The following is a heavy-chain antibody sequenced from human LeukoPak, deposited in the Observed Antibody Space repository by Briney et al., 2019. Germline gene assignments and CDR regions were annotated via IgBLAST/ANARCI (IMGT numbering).Heavy chain of an antibody. V-gene: IGHV1-3*01. CDR1: GYTFTSYA. J-gene: IGHJ3*02. CDR3: ARDYIPIAVAGSSLRAFDI. CDR2: INAGNGNT. Sequence: ASVKVSCKASGYTFTSYAMHWVRQAPGQRLEWMGWINAGNGNTKYSQKFQGRVTITRDTSASTAYMELSSLRSEDTAVYYCARDYIPIAVAGSSLRAFDIWGQGTMVTVSS. D-gene: IGHD6-19*01.